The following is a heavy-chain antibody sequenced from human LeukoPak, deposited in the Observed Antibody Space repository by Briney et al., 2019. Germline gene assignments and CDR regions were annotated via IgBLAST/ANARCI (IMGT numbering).Heavy chain of an antibody. CDR3: ASRYPLGIVVVPAAANGYYYYGMDV. V-gene: IGHV1-69*13. CDR2: SIPIFGTA. D-gene: IGHD2-2*03. J-gene: IGHJ6*02. CDR1: GGTFSSYA. Sequence: SVKVSCKASGGTFSSYAISWVRQAPGQGLEWMGGSIPIFGTANYAQKFQGRVTITADESTSTAYMELSSLRSEDTAVYYCASRYPLGIVVVPAAANGYYYYGMDVWGQGTTVTVSS.